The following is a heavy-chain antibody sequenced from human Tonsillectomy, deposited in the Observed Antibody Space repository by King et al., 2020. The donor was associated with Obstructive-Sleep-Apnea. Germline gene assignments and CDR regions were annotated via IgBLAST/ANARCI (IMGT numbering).Heavy chain of an antibody. CDR2: IATAGDT. D-gene: IGHD4-17*01. V-gene: IGHV3-13*01. CDR3: ARGSGGLTTVTTLLDS. CDR1: GFTFSNYD. Sequence: VQLVESGGGLVQPGGSLRLSCAASGFTFSNYDMHWVRQGTGKGLEWVSAIATAGDTYYPGSVKGRFTISRENAKNSLYLQMTSLRAGDTAVYYCARGSGGLTTVTTLLDSWGQGTLVTVSS. J-gene: IGHJ5*01.